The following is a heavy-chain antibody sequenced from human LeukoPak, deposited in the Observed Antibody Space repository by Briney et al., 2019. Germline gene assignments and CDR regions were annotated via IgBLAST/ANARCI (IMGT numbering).Heavy chain of an antibody. CDR3: ARDPKPVVGATWWWFDH. V-gene: IGHV1-46*01. Sequence: ASVKVSCKASGYTFTSYYMHWVRQAPGQGLEWMGLINPSGGSTSYAQKFQGRVTMTRDTSTSTVYMELSSLRSEDTAVYYCARDPKPVVGATWWWFDHWGQGTLVTVSS. CDR2: INPSGGST. J-gene: IGHJ5*02. D-gene: IGHD1-26*01. CDR1: GYTFTSYY.